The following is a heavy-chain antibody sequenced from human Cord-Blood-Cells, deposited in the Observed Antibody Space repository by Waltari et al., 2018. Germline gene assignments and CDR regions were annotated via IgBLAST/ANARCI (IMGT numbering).Heavy chain of an antibody. J-gene: IGHJ6*02. D-gene: IGHD3-9*01. Sequence: EVQLLESGGGLVQPGGSLRLSCAASGFTFSSYAMSWVRQAPGKGLEWVSAISGSGGSTYYAHSVKGRFTISRDNSKNTLYLQMNSLRAEDTAVYYCAKGVDILTDYYYGMDVWGQGTTVTVSS. CDR3: AKGVDILTDYYYGMDV. V-gene: IGHV3-23*01. CDR2: ISGSGGST. CDR1: GFTFSSYA.